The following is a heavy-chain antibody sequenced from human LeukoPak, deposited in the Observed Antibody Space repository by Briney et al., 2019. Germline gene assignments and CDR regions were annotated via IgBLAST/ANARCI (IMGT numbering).Heavy chain of an antibody. CDR3: AALRPFDY. CDR1: GFTFSGSA. D-gene: IGHD3-16*01. CDR2: IRVKAHNYAT. V-gene: IGHV3-73*01. J-gene: IGHJ4*02. Sequence: GGSLRLSCVTSGFTFSGSAMHWVRQASGKGLEWIGRIRVKAHNYATVYAASMKGRFTISRDDSKNTAYLQMTSLKPEDTAVYYCAALRPFDYWGQGTLVTVSS.